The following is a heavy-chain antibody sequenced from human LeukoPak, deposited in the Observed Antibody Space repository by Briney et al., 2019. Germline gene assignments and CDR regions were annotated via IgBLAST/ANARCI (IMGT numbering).Heavy chain of an antibody. V-gene: IGHV3-23*01. J-gene: IGHJ4*02. CDR1: GFTVSSNY. CDR2: ISGSGGST. D-gene: IGHD3-9*01. CDR3: AKDMDYDILTGYDIFDY. Sequence: AGGSLRLSCAASGFTVSSNYMSWVRQAPGKGLEWVSAISGSGGSTYYADSVKGRFTISRDNSKNTLYLQMNSLRAEDTAVYYCAKDMDYDILTGYDIFDYWGQGTLVTVSS.